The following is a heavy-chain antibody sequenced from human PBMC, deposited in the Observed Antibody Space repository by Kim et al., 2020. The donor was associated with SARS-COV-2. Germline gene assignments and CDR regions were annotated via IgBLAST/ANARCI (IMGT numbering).Heavy chain of an antibody. J-gene: IGHJ6*02. CDR2: ISYDGSNK. CDR1: GFTFSSYA. D-gene: IGHD3-10*01. Sequence: GGSLRLSCAASGFTFSSYAMHWVRQAPGKGLEWVAVISYDGSNKYYADSVKGRFTISRDNSKNTLYLQMNSLRAEDTAVYYCARDPRMVLGVIPMDFWG. V-gene: IGHV3-30*04. CDR3: ARDPRMVLGVIPMDF.